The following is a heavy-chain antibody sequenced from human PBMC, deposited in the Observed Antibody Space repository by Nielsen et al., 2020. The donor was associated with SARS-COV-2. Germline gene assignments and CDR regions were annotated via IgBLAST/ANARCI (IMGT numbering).Heavy chain of an antibody. J-gene: IGHJ4*02. V-gene: IGHV1-8*01. D-gene: IGHD3-3*01. CDR1: GYTFTSYD. CDR2: VNPNSENT. CDR3: ATAPDYDSWSGYYFDQ. Sequence: ASVKVSCKASGYTFTSYDINWVRQAPGQGLEWMGWVNPNSENTGFAQKFQGRVTMTRDTSISTYYMELTRLRSEDTAVYYCATAPDYDSWSGYYFDQWVQGTLVTVSS.